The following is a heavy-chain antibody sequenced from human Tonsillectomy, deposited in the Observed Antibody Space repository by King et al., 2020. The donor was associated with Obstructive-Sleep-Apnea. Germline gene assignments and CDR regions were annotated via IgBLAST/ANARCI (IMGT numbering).Heavy chain of an antibody. J-gene: IGHJ5*02. CDR2: IDPTSGDT. V-gene: IGHV1-2*02. CDR3: ARGSSDWYVGRCFDP. CDR1: GYTFTGYY. D-gene: IGHD6-19*01. Sequence: VQLVQSGAEVKKPGASVRVSCKASGYTFTGYYMHWVRQAPGQGLEWMGWIDPTSGDTKYVQKFQGRVTMTRDTSISTAYMDLRSLRSDDTAVYYCARGSSDWYVGRCFDPWVQGTLVTVSS.